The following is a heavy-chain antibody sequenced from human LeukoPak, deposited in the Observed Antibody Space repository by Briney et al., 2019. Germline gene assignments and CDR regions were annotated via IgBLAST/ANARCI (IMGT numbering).Heavy chain of an antibody. V-gene: IGHV1-18*01. CDR1: GYTFTSYG. D-gene: IGHD1-26*01. Sequence: GASVKVSCKASGYTFTSYGISWVRQAPGQGLEWMGWISTYNGHTNYAQKLQDRVTITTDTSTSTAYMELGRLRSDDTAVYYCARGGRWELPRPYAFDIWGQGTLVTVSS. CDR2: ISTYNGHT. J-gene: IGHJ3*02. CDR3: ARGGRWELPRPYAFDI.